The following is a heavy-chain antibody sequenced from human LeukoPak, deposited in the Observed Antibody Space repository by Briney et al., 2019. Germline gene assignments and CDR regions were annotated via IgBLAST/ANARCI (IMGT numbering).Heavy chain of an antibody. V-gene: IGHV3-7*03. J-gene: IGHJ4*02. CDR3: ARVPLRFLEWSFDY. CDR1: GFTFSTYF. CDR2: IKQDGSEK. D-gene: IGHD3-3*01. Sequence: GGSLRLSCAASGFTFSTYFMSWVRQAPGKGLEWVANIKQDGSEKYYVDSVKGRFTISRDNAKNSLYLQMNSLRAEDMALYYCARVPLRFLEWSFDYWGQGTLVTVSS.